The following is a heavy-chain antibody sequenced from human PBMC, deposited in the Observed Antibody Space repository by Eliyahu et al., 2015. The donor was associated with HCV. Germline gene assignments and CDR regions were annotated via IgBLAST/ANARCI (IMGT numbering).Heavy chain of an antibody. CDR3: ANLAYYGDFEN. V-gene: IGHV3-7*01. D-gene: IGHD4-17*01. Sequence: EVQLVESGGGLVQPGGSLXLSCXASGFTFTNYWMTWVRQAPGKGLEWVANIKEDGSEKYYVGSVKGRFTISRDNAKNSLYLQMNSLRAEDTAVYYCANLAYYGDFENWGQGTLVTVSS. CDR1: GFTFTNYW. J-gene: IGHJ4*02. CDR2: IKEDGSEK.